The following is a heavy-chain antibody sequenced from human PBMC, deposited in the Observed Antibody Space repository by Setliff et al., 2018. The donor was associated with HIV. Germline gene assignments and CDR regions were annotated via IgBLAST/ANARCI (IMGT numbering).Heavy chain of an antibody. Sequence: ASVKVSCKASGYTFTSYYMHWVRQAPGQGLEWMGIINSSGGSTSYAQKFQGRVTMTRDTSTSTVYMELSSLRSEDTAVYYCARGVPVLRYFDWLSRLGYWGQGTLVTVSS. D-gene: IGHD3-9*01. V-gene: IGHV1-46*01. CDR2: INSSGGST. CDR3: ARGVPVLRYFDWLSRLGY. J-gene: IGHJ4*02. CDR1: GYTFTSYY.